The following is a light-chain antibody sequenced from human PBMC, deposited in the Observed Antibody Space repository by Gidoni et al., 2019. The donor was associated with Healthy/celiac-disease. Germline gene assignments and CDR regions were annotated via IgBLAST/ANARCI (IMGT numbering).Light chain of an antibody. CDR2: GAS. J-gene: IGKJ1*01. V-gene: IGKV3-15*01. Sequence: EIVMTQSPAPLSVSPGERATLSCRASQSVSSNLARYQQKPGQAPRLLIYGASTRATGIPARFSGSGSGTGFTLTISSLQSEHFAVYYCQQYNNWPPWTFGQGTKVEIK. CDR3: QQYNNWPPWT. CDR1: QSVSSN.